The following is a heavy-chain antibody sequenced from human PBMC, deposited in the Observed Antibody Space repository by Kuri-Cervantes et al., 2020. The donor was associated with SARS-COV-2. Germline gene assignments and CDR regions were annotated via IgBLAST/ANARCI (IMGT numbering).Heavy chain of an antibody. CDR2: IYSSGGT. CDR1: GGSISSSSYY. Sequence: GSLRLSCTVSGGSISSSSYYWGWIRQPPGEGLEWIGSIYSSGGTHYNPSLKSRVTISVDTSKNQSSLKLSSVTAADTAVYYCARDGVGIVVVSPFDYWGQGTLVTVSS. D-gene: IGHD3-22*01. J-gene: IGHJ4*02. V-gene: IGHV4-39*07. CDR3: ARDGVGIVVVSPFDY.